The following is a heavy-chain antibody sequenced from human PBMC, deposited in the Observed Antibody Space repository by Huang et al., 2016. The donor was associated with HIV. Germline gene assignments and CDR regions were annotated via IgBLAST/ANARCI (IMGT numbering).Heavy chain of an antibody. V-gene: IGHV3-30*18. CDR1: GFTFSSYG. D-gene: IGHD6-13*01. Sequence: QVQLVESGGGVVQPGRSLRLSCAASGFTFSSYGMHWVRQAPGKGLEWVAVISYDGRNKYYADSVKGRFTISRDNSKNTLYLQMNSLRAEDTAVYYCAKGPMGGDSSSSGYAYWGQGTLVTVSS. CDR3: AKGPMGGDSSSSGYAY. CDR2: ISYDGRNK. J-gene: IGHJ4*02.